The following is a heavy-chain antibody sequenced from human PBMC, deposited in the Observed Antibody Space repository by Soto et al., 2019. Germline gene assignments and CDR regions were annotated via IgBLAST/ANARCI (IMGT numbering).Heavy chain of an antibody. Sequence: GASVKFSCKASGGTFSSYAISWVRQAPGQGLEWMGGIIPIFGTANYAQKFQGRVTITADESTSTAYMELSSLRSEDTAVYYCARDQVTIFGVVAYYFDYWGQGTLVTVSS. CDR3: ARDQVTIFGVVAYYFDY. CDR2: IIPIFGTA. V-gene: IGHV1-69*13. CDR1: GGTFSSYA. D-gene: IGHD3-3*01. J-gene: IGHJ4*02.